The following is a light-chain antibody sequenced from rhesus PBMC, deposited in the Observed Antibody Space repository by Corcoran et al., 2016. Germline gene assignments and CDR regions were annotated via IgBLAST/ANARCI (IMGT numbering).Light chain of an antibody. J-gene: IGKJ3*01. CDR2: DAS. Sequence: DIQLTQSPSSLSASVGDRVTITCRASQGISSYLAWYQQKSGKAPKLLIYDASNLQSGVPSRFSGIGSGTEFTLTISILQPEDFATYYWQQRNSYPFTFGPGTKLDIK. V-gene: IGKV1-38*01. CDR3: QQRNSYPFT. CDR1: QGISSY.